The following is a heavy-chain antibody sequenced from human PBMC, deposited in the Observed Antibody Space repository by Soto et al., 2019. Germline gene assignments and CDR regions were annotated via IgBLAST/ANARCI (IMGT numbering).Heavy chain of an antibody. D-gene: IGHD5-12*01. V-gene: IGHV1-69*01. Sequence: QVQLVQSGAEVKKPGSSVKVSCKASGGTFSSYAISWVRQAPGQGLEWMGGIIPIFGTANYAQKFQGRVTITADESPSTAYMELSSLRSEDPAVYYCARVRRGYSGYDAPADYWGQGTLVTVSS. CDR1: GGTFSSYA. CDR2: IIPIFGTA. CDR3: ARVRRGYSGYDAPADY. J-gene: IGHJ4*02.